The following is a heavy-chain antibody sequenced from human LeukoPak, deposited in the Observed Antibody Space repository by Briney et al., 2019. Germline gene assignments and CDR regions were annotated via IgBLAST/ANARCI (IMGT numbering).Heavy chain of an antibody. D-gene: IGHD6-19*01. Sequence: GGSLRLSCAASEFTFSTYWMSWVRQAPGKGLEWVANIKQDGSEKYYVDSVEGRFTISRDNAKDSLYLQMKGLRAEDTAVYYCARDHALYSSGWYGYYGMDVWGQGTTVAVSS. CDR3: ARDHALYSSGWYGYYGMDV. J-gene: IGHJ6*02. CDR2: IKQDGSEK. V-gene: IGHV3-7*04. CDR1: EFTFSTYW.